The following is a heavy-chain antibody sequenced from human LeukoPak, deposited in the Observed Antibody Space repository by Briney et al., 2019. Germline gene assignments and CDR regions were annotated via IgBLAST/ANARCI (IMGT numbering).Heavy chain of an antibody. Sequence: WVRQAPGQGLEWMGGTYYRSKWYNDYAVSVKSRITINPDTSKNQFSLQLNSVTPEDTAVYYCARAVPAAIYSFDYWGQGTLVTVSS. CDR3: ARAVPAAIYSFDY. J-gene: IGHJ4*02. CDR2: TYYRSKWYN. D-gene: IGHD2-2*01. V-gene: IGHV6-1*01.